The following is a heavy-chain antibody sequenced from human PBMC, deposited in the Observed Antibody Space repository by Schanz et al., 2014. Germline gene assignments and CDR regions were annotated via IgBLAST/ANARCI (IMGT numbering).Heavy chain of an antibody. V-gene: IGHV3-30*02. CDR1: GFTFSSYG. J-gene: IGHJ6*02. Sequence: QVQLVESGGGVVQPGGSLRLSCAASGFTFSSYGMHWVRQAPGKGLEWVAFIQYDGSNKYYADSVKGRFTISRDNSKNTLYLQMNSLRAEDTAVYYCAKDPYGMDVWGQGTTVTVSS. CDR3: AKDPYGMDV. CDR2: IQYDGSNK.